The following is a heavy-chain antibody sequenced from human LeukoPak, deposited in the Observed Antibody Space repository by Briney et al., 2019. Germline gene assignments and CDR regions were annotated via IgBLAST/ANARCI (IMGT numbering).Heavy chain of an antibody. CDR3: ARLRDNWEDY. CDR1: GYSFTSYW. V-gene: IGHV5-51*01. D-gene: IGHD1-20*01. J-gene: IGHJ4*02. CDR2: IFPGDSDT. Sequence: GESLKVSCKGSGYSFTSYWIGWVRQMPGKGPEWMGMIFPGDSDTKYSPSLEGQITISADKSISSAYLQWSSLKASDTAIYYCARLRDNWEDYWGQGTLVTVSS.